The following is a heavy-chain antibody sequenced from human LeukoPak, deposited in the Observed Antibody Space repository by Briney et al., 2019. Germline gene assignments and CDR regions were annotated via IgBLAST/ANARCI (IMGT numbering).Heavy chain of an antibody. J-gene: IGHJ4*02. Sequence: SGGSLRLSCAASGFTFSTYWMDWVRQAPGKGLAWVSRINSAGSSTTYADSVKGRFTIPRDNAKNTLYLQINSLRAEDTAIYYCATEGRDGSFDYWGQGTLVTVSS. CDR3: ATEGRDGSFDY. V-gene: IGHV3-74*01. D-gene: IGHD5-24*01. CDR2: INSAGSST. CDR1: GFTFSTYW.